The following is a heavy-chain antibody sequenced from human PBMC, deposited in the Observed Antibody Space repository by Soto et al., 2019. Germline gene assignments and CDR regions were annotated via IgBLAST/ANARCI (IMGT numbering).Heavy chain of an antibody. D-gene: IGHD2-15*01. CDR3: ARAYHLVPKF. Sequence: TVRVSCKTSGYTFTHFDIHWVRQATGQGLEWVGWMNPDSGNSGFTQRFQGRVSMTRNASMSTAYMEIHSLTSADTAIYYCARAYHLVPKFWGQGTLVTVSS. V-gene: IGHV1-8*01. CDR1: GYTFTHFD. CDR2: MNPDSGNS. J-gene: IGHJ4*02.